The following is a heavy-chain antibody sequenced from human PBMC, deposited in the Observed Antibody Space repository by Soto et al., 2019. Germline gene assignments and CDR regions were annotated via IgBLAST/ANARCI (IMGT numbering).Heavy chain of an antibody. J-gene: IGHJ6*03. CDR3: ARQEGEGYGGFGELLSPRGGCYYYMDV. D-gene: IGHD3-10*01. V-gene: IGHV4-39*01. CDR2: IYYSGST. CDR1: GGSISSSSYY. Sequence: SETLSLTCTVSGGSISSSSYYWGWIRQPPGKGLEWIGSIYYSGSTYYNPSLKSRVTISVDTSKNQFSLKLSSVTAADTAVYYCARQEGEGYGGFGELLSPRGGCYYYMDVWGKGTTVTVSS.